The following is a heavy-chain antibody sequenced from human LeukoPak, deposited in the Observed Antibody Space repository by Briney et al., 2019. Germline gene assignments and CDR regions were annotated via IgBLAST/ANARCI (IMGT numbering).Heavy chain of an antibody. CDR2: IIPIFGTA. J-gene: IGHJ5*02. V-gene: IGHV1-69*01. CDR1: GGTFSSYA. D-gene: IGHD2-2*01. Sequence: SVKVSCKASGGTFSSYAISWVRQAPGQGLEWMGGIIPIFGTANYAQKFQGRVTITADESTSTAYMELSSLRSEDTAVYYCATLVPAARWFDPWGQGTLITVSS. CDR3: ATLVPAARWFDP.